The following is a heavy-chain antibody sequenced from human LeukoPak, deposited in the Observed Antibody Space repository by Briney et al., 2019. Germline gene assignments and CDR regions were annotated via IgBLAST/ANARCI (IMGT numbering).Heavy chain of an antibody. CDR3: VKGGSSSHNWFDP. V-gene: IGHV3-30*02. D-gene: IGHD6-13*01. CDR2: IRNDGSKD. CDR1: GFTFRDFG. J-gene: IGHJ5*02. Sequence: GESLKISCAASGFTFRDFGMHWVRQAPGKGLEWVAFIRNDGSKDYYPDSVKGRFTISRDNSRSTLDLQMHSLRIEDTAVYYCVKGGSSSHNWFDPWGQGILVTVSS.